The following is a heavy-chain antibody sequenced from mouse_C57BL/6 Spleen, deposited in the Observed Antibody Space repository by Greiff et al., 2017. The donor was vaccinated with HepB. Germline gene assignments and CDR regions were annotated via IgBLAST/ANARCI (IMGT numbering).Heavy chain of an antibody. CDR3: ARSYYSNSSWFAY. D-gene: IGHD2-5*01. Sequence: VQLQQSGAELVRPGTSVKVSCKASGYAFTNYLIEWVKQRPGQGLEWIGVINPGSGGTNYNEKFKGKATLTADKSSSTAYMQLSSLTSEDSAVYVGARSYYSNSSWFAYWGQGTLVTVSA. CDR1: GYAFTNYL. CDR2: INPGSGGT. J-gene: IGHJ3*01. V-gene: IGHV1-54*01.